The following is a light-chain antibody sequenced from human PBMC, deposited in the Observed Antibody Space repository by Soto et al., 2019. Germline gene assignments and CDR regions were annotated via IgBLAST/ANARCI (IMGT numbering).Light chain of an antibody. V-gene: IGKV3-15*01. J-gene: IGKJ1*01. CDR1: QSVSSN. CDR3: QQYNNWPSWT. Sequence: EIVMTQSPATLSVSPGERATLSCRASQSVSSNLAWYQQKPGQAPRLLTYGASTRATGIPARLSVSGSGTEFTFTISSLQSEDFAVYYCQQYNNWPSWTFGQRTKVEIK. CDR2: GAS.